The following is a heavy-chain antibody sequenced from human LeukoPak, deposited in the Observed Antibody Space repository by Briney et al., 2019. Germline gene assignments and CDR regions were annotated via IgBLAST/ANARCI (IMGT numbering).Heavy chain of an antibody. Sequence: SEALSLTCAVYGGSFSGYYWSWIRQPPGKGLEWIGGINHSGSTNYNPSLKSRVTISVDTSKNQFSLKLSSVTAADTAVYYCARGGRYDFWSGYYTYYMDVWGKGTTVTVSS. CDR1: GGSFSGYY. J-gene: IGHJ6*03. V-gene: IGHV4-34*01. CDR2: INHSGST. CDR3: ARGGRYDFWSGYYTYYMDV. D-gene: IGHD3-3*01.